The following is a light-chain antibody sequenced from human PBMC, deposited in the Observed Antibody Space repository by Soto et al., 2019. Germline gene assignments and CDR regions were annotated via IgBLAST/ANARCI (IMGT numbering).Light chain of an antibody. Sequence: EVVLTQSPATLSLSPGERATLSCRASQSVSTYLAWYQQKPGQPPRLLIYDASNRATGIPPRFGGSGSGTDFTLTISGLEPEDFAVYYCQHRNNWQWTFGQGTKVDIK. CDR3: QHRNNWQWT. CDR1: QSVSTY. CDR2: DAS. V-gene: IGKV3-11*01. J-gene: IGKJ1*01.